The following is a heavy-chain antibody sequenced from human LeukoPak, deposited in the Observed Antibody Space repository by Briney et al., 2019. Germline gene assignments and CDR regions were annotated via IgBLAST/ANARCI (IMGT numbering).Heavy chain of an antibody. CDR2: IYYSGST. J-gene: IGHJ6*02. Sequence: VKPSQTLSLTCTVSGGSISSGDYYWSWIRQPPGKGLEWIGYIYYSGSTYYNPPLKSRVTISVDTSKNQFSLKLSSVTAADTAVYYCARYQLLYPLSGMDVWGQGTTVTVSS. D-gene: IGHD2-2*02. CDR3: ARYQLLYPLSGMDV. V-gene: IGHV4-30-4*01. CDR1: GGSISSGDYY.